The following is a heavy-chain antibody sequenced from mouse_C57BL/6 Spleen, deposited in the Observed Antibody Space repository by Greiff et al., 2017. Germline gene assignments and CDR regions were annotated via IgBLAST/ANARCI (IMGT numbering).Heavy chain of an antibody. V-gene: IGHV1-50*01. Sequence: QVQLQQPGAELVKPGASVKLSCKASGYTFTSYWMQWVKQRPGQGLEWIGEIDPSDSYTNYNQKFKGKATLTVDTSSSTADMQLSSLTSEDSAVYYCARRAIVTYWYFDVWGTGTTVTVSS. CDR1: GYTFTSYW. D-gene: IGHD2-5*01. J-gene: IGHJ1*03. CDR3: ARRAIVTYWYFDV. CDR2: IDPSDSYT.